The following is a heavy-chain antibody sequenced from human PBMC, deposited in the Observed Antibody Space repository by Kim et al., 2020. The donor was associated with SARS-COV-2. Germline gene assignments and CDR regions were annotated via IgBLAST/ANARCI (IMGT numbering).Heavy chain of an antibody. Sequence: SVKVSCKASGGTFSSYAISWVRQAPGQGLEWMGGIIPIFGTANYAQKFQGRVTITADESTSTAYMELSSLRSEDTAVYYCARAYCSSTSCYYNWFDPWGQGTLVTVSS. CDR1: GGTFSSYA. V-gene: IGHV1-69*13. J-gene: IGHJ5*02. CDR2: IIPIFGTA. D-gene: IGHD2-2*01. CDR3: ARAYCSSTSCYYNWFDP.